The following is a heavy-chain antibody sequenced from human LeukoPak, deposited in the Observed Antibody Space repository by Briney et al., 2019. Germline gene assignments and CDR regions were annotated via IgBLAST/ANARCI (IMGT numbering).Heavy chain of an antibody. J-gene: IGHJ4*02. CDR3: ARYNVLVHY. D-gene: IGHD1-14*01. CDR2: IYYSGST. Sequence: PSETLSLTCTVSGGSISSYYWSWIRQPPGKGLEWIGYIYYSGSTYYNPSLKSRVTISVDTSKNQFSLKLSSVTAADTAVYYCARYNVLVHYWGQGTLVTVCS. V-gene: IGHV4-59*08. CDR1: GGSISSYY.